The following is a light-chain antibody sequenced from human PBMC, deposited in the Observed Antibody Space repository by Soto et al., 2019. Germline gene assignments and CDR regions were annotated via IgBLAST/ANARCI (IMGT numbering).Light chain of an antibody. CDR3: QLRVNSPMYT. Sequence: EIVLTQSPGTLSLSPRERATLSCRSSQSVNSNYLAWYQQKPGQAPRLLIYDASSRATGVPDWFGGSGSGTDFTLTISRLEPEDFAVYYCQLRVNSPMYTFGQGTKLQIK. V-gene: IGKV3-20*01. CDR1: QSVNSNY. J-gene: IGKJ2*01. CDR2: DAS.